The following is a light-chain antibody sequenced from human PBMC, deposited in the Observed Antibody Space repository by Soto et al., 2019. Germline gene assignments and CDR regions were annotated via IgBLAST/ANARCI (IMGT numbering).Light chain of an antibody. V-gene: IGKV3-20*01. J-gene: IGKJ4*01. CDR3: QYYGSSPLT. Sequence: IVLTQSPGTLSFSTGERATLSCRASQSFSSNSLGWYQQKPGQAPRLLIYAASIRATGIPDRFSGSGSGTDFTLTISRLEPEDFAIYYCQYYGSSPLTFGGGTKVDI. CDR2: AAS. CDR1: QSFSSNS.